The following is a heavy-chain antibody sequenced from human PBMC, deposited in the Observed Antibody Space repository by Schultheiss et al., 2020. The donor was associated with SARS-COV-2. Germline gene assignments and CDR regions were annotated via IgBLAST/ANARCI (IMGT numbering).Heavy chain of an antibody. CDR2: IYTSGST. Sequence: SETLSLTCTVSGGSISSYYWSWNRQPPGKGLEWIGRIYTSGSTKYNHSLKSRVTISVDTSKNQFSLKLSSVTAADTAVYYCAKGVPASPGAYYYYGMDVWGQGTTVTVSS. V-gene: IGHV4-4*07. D-gene: IGHD2-2*01. J-gene: IGHJ6*02. CDR3: AKGVPASPGAYYYYGMDV. CDR1: GGSISSYY.